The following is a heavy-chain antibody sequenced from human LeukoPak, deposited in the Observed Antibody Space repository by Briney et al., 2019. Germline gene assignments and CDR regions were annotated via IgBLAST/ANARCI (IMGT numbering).Heavy chain of an antibody. D-gene: IGHD3-10*01. V-gene: IGHV3-21*01. CDR2: ISRSGRHT. J-gene: IGHJ5*02. CDR1: GFTFSSYS. CDR3: ARGLTIEHWFDP. Sequence: GGSLRLSCAASGFTFSSYSMNWVRQAPGKGLEWVSSISRSGRHTYYAGSVKGRFTISRDNAKNSLYLQMNSLRAEDTAVYYCARGLTIEHWFDPWGQGTLVTVSS.